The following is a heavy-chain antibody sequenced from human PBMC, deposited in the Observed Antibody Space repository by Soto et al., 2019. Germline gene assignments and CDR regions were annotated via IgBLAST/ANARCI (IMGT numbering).Heavy chain of an antibody. J-gene: IGHJ4*02. D-gene: IGHD3-10*01. CDR2: INHSGST. V-gene: IGHV4-34*01. Sequence: SETLSLTCAVYGGSFSGYYWSWIRQPPGKGLEWIGEINHSGSTNYNPSLKSRVTISVDTSKNQFSLKLSSVTAADTAVYYCARAKPYYYGSGSYYSWGQGTLVTVSS. CDR1: GGSFSGYY. CDR3: ARAKPYYYGSGSYYS.